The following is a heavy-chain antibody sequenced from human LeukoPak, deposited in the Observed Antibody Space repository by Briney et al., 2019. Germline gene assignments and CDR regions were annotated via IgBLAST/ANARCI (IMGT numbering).Heavy chain of an antibody. V-gene: IGHV4-59*12. CDR3: ARGFRPWDTFDV. D-gene: IGHD2-21*01. CDR1: GGSISSYY. CDR2: IYYSGST. J-gene: IGHJ3*01. Sequence: PSETLSLTCTVSGGSISSYYWSWIRQPPGKGLEWIGYIYYSGSTNYNPSLKSRVTISIDTSKNQFSLKLTSVTAADTDVYYCARGFRPWDTFDVCGQGTMVTVSS.